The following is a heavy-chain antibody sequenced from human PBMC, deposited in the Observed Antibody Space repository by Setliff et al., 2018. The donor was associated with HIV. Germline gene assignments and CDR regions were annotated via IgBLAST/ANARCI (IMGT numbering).Heavy chain of an antibody. Sequence: SVKVSCKPSGYTFTTYGLSWVRQAPGQGLEWMGGIIPILGIANYAQKFKGRVTITADESTSTAYMELSSLRSEDTAVYYCARDSGATAFDYWGQGTLVTVSS. CDR3: ARDSGATAFDY. CDR2: IIPILGIA. J-gene: IGHJ4*02. D-gene: IGHD1-26*01. CDR1: GYTFTTYG. V-gene: IGHV1-69*10.